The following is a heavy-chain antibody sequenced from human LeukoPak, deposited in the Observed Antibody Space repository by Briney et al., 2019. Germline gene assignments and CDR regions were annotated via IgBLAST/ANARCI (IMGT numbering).Heavy chain of an antibody. Sequence: GGSLRLSCAASGFTFSSYWMSWVRQAPGKGLEWVANIKQDGSEKYYVDSVKGRFTISRDNAKNSLYLQMNSLRAEDTAVYYCARARGASRLYYYMDVWGKGTTVTVSS. CDR1: GFTFSSYW. V-gene: IGHV3-7*01. CDR2: IKQDGSEK. D-gene: IGHD3-10*01. CDR3: ARARGASRLYYYMDV. J-gene: IGHJ6*03.